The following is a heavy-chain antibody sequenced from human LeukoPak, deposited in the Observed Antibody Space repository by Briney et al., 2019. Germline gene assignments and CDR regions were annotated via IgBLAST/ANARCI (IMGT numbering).Heavy chain of an antibody. CDR2: ISGSGGST. CDR1: GFTFSSYA. J-gene: IGHJ4*02. V-gene: IGHV3-23*01. Sequence: GGSLRLSCAASGFTFSSYAMSWVRQAPGKGLEWVSVISGSGGSTYYADSMKGRFTISRDNSKNTLYLQMNSLRADDTAVYYCARSPNCGGDCFWGQGTLVTVSS. CDR3: ARSPNCGGDCF. D-gene: IGHD2-21*02.